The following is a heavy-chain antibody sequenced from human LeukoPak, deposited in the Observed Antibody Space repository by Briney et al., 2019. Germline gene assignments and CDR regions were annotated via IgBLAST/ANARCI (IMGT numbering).Heavy chain of an antibody. CDR3: ARGLESVAQTDWFDP. CDR2: VNPNSGNT. D-gene: IGHD6-19*01. J-gene: IGHJ5*02. CDR1: GYTFTSYD. Sequence: GASVKVSCKASGYTFTSYDINWVRQATGQGLEWMGWVNPNSGNTGYAQKFQGRVTMTRNTSISTAYMELSSLRSEDTAVYYCARGLESVAQTDWFDPWGQGTLVTVSS. V-gene: IGHV1-8*01.